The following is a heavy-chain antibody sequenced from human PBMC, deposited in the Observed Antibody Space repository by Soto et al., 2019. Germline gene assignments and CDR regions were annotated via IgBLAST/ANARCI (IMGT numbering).Heavy chain of an antibody. V-gene: IGHV3-30-3*01. CDR3: ARALYYYSSGTSCGVDV. D-gene: IGHD2-2*01. J-gene: IGHJ6*02. CDR1: GFTFSSFA. CDR2: VSYDGSDK. Sequence: PGGSLRLSCAASGFTFSSFAIHWVRQAPGKGLQWVAVVSYDGSDKYYEDSVKGRFTISRDNSKNTLFLQLHSLRLEDTAVYYCARALYYYSSGTSCGVDVWGQGTTVTVSS.